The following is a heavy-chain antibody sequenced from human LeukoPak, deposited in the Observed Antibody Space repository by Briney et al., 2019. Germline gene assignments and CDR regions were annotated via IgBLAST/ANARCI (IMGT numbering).Heavy chain of an antibody. V-gene: IGHV4-39*07. CDR2: IYYSGST. CDR3: ARDKRVAVAGTYIYYYYMDV. Sequence: SETLSLTCTVSGGSISSRSYYWGWIRQPPGKGLEWIGSIYYSGSTYYNPSLQSRVTISVDTSKNQFSLKLSSVTAADTAVYYCARDKRVAVAGTYIYYYYMDVWGNGTTVTISS. J-gene: IGHJ6*03. D-gene: IGHD6-19*01. CDR1: GGSISSRSYY.